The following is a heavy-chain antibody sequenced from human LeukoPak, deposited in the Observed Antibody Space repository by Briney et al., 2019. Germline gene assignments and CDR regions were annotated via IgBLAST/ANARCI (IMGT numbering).Heavy chain of an antibody. CDR1: GFTFSSYS. V-gene: IGHV3-30*18. Sequence: PGGSLRLSCAASGFTFSSYSMHWVRQAPGKGLEWVAVISYDGSNKYYADSVKGRFTISRDNSKNTLYLQMNSLRAEDTAVYYCAKDRNWFGERPFQVDYWGQGTLVTVSS. CDR3: AKDRNWFGERPFQVDY. D-gene: IGHD3-10*01. CDR2: ISYDGSNK. J-gene: IGHJ4*02.